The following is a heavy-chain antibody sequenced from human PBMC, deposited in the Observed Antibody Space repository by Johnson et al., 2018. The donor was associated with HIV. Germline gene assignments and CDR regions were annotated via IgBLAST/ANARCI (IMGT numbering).Heavy chain of an antibody. CDR1: GFTFSAYG. J-gene: IGHJ3*02. Sequence: QVQLVESGGGLVQPGGSLRLSCAASGFTFSAYGIHWVRQAPGKGLEWVAVISYDGSENNYADSVKGRFTISRDIAKNTLYLQLNSLRAEDTAVYYCARDGRGLDACDIWGQGTVVTVSS. CDR2: ISYDGSEN. CDR3: ARDGRGLDACDI. D-gene: IGHD3/OR15-3a*01. V-gene: IGHV3-30*03.